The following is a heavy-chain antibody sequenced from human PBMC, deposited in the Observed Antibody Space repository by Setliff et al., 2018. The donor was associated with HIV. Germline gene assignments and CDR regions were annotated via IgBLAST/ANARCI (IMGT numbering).Heavy chain of an antibody. V-gene: IGHV1-69*13. CDR3: TNRGGSGTNVGNWFDP. D-gene: IGHD3-10*01. Sequence: VKVSCKASGDNFNNVALNWVRQAPGQGLEWMGGILPIFGSTDYAQKFQGRLTITAVQSQNTVYMELSSLRSDDTAVYYCTNRGGSGTNVGNWFDPWGQGTLVTVSS. CDR2: ILPIFGST. J-gene: IGHJ5*02. CDR1: GDNFNNVA.